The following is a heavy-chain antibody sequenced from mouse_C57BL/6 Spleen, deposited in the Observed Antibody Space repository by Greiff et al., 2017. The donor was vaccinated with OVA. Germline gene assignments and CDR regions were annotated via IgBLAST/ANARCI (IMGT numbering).Heavy chain of an antibody. V-gene: IGHV1-26*01. D-gene: IGHD1-1*01. Sequence: EVKLQQSGPELVKPGASVKISCKASGYTFTDYYMNWVKQSHGQSLEWIGDINPNNGGTSYNQKFKGKATLTVDKSSSTAYMELRSLTSEDSAVYYCARGTTVVGPFDYWGQGTTLTVSS. J-gene: IGHJ2*01. CDR2: INPNNGGT. CDR1: GYTFTDYY. CDR3: ARGTTVVGPFDY.